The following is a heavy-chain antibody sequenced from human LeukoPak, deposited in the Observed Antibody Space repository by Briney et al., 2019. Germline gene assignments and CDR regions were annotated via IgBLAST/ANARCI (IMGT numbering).Heavy chain of an antibody. CDR3: ARLTRDGYNSNFDY. CDR2: IYTSGST. V-gene: IGHV4-61*02. J-gene: IGHJ4*02. CDR1: GGSFSSGDYY. Sequence: PSETLSLTCIVSGGSFSSGDYYWSWIRQPAGKGLEWIGRIYTSGSTNYNPSLKSRVTISVDTSKNQFSLKLSSVTAADTAVYYCARLTRDGYNSNFDYWGQGTLVTVSS. D-gene: IGHD5-24*01.